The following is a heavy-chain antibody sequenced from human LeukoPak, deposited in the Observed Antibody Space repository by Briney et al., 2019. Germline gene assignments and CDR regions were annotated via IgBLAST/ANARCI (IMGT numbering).Heavy chain of an antibody. CDR2: IREDGIEK. Sequence: GGSLRLSCAASGFTFSSYEMNWVRQAPGKRPEWVANIREDGIEKKYVDSVKGRFTISRDNAKNSIYLQMNSLRVEDTAIYYCAKDIVGGGNDHWGQGTLVTVSS. V-gene: IGHV3-7*01. D-gene: IGHD2-15*01. J-gene: IGHJ5*02. CDR1: GFTFSSYE. CDR3: AKDIVGGGNDH.